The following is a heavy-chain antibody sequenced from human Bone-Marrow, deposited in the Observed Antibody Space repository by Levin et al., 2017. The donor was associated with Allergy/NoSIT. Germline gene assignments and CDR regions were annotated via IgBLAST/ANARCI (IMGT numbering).Heavy chain of an antibody. CDR2: ISEVSSEI. CDR1: GFMISDYG. D-gene: IGHD6-6*01. Sequence: PGESLKISCVASGFMISDYGMNWVRQAPGKGLEWVASISEVSSEINYADSVKGRFTISIDNAKNTLYVQMNSLTAEDTAVYYCARDREQRVYYYGMDVWGQGTTVTVSS. J-gene: IGHJ6*02. CDR3: ARDREQRVYYYGMDV. V-gene: IGHV3-21*06.